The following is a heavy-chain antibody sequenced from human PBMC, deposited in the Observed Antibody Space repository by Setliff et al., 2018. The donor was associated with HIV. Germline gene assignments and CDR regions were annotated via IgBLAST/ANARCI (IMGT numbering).Heavy chain of an antibody. CDR3: AREGHELRYFDWFRGPYYFDY. V-gene: IGHV1-18*01. CDR2: ISAYNGNT. J-gene: IGHJ4*02. Sequence: GASVKVSCKASGGTFRSKGISWVRQAPGQGLEWMGWISAYNGNTNYAQKLQGRVTMTTDTSTSTAYMELRSLRAEDTAVYYCAREGHELRYFDWFRGPYYFDYWGQGTLVTVSS. CDR1: GGTFRSKG. D-gene: IGHD3-9*01.